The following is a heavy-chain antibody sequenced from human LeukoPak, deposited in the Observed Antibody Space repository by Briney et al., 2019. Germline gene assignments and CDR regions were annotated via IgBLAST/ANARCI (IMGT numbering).Heavy chain of an antibody. J-gene: IGHJ3*02. CDR2: IKQDGSEQ. CDR1: GFTFSTYW. Sequence: GGSLRLSCAASGFTFSTYWMTWVRQAPGKGLEWVANIKQDGSEQYYVDSVKGRFTISRDNAKNSLHLQMNSLRAEDTAVYYCARVWSAFDIWGQGTMVTVSS. D-gene: IGHD2-21*01. CDR3: ARVWSAFDI. V-gene: IGHV3-7*01.